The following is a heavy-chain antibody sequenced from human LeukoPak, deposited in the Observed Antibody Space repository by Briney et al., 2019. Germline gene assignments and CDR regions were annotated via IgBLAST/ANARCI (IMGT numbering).Heavy chain of an antibody. CDR2: VLYYGSIT. CDR1: GFTFSNYG. V-gene: IGHV3-30*02. D-gene: IGHD4-17*01. CDR3: AKGYTVTGRFDY. Sequence: GGSLRLSCAASGFTFSNYGMHWVRQAPGRGLEWVAAVLYYGSITYYADSVKGRFTISRDNSKNTLYLQMNSLRAEDTAVYYCAKGYTVTGRFDYWGQGTLVTVPS. J-gene: IGHJ4*02.